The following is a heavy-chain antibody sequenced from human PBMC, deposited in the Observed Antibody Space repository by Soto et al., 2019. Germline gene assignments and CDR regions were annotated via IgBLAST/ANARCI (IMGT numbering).Heavy chain of an antibody. D-gene: IGHD1-20*01. Sequence: ASVKVSCKASGGTFSSYAISWVRQAPGQGLGWMGGIIPIFGTANYAQKFQGRVTITADESTSTAYMELSSLRSEDTAVYYCARGRSLSPAYTYGMDVWGQGTTVTVSS. CDR2: IIPIFGTA. V-gene: IGHV1-69*13. J-gene: IGHJ6*02. CDR3: ARGRSLSPAYTYGMDV. CDR1: GGTFSSYA.